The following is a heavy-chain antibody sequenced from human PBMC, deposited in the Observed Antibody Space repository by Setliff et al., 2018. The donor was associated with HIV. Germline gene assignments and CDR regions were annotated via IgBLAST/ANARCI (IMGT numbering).Heavy chain of an antibody. J-gene: IGHJ4*02. CDR2: IKQDGREK. Sequence: NSYFWGWIRQPPGKGLEWVANIKQDGREKYYVDSVKGRFTISRDNAKNSLYLQMSSLRAEDTAVYFCVRDINWAFDYWGQGILVTVSS. CDR3: VRDINWAFDY. V-gene: IGHV3-7*01. D-gene: IGHD1-1*01. CDR1: NSYF.